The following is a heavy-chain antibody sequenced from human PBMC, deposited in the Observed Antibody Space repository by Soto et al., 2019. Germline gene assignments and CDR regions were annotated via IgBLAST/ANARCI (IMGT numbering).Heavy chain of an antibody. CDR2: MNPNSGNT. CDR3: ARGPSYSYKFDP. CDR1: GYTFTSYD. D-gene: IGHD2-2*02. V-gene: IGHV1-8*01. J-gene: IGHJ5*02. Sequence: ASVKVSCKASGYTFTSYDINWVRQATGQGLEWMGWMNPNSGNTGYAQKFQGRVTMTRNTSISTAYMELSSLRSEDTAVYYCARGPSYSYKFDPWGQGTLVTVSS.